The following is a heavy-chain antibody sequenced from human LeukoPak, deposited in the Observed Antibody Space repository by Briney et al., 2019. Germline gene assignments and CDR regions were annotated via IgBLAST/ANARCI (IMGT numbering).Heavy chain of an antibody. Sequence: GGSLRLSCAVSGFTFNAYPMSWVRQAPGKGLEWVSGISSSGDTKDYADSVKGRFTISRYNAKNTLFLQMNTLRAEDTAVYYCAKDFDSSKWFYTHWGQRTLVTVSS. CDR2: ISSSGDTK. CDR1: GFTFNAYP. J-gene: IGHJ4*01. V-gene: IGHV3-23*01. CDR3: AKDFDSSKWFYTH. D-gene: IGHD6-13*01.